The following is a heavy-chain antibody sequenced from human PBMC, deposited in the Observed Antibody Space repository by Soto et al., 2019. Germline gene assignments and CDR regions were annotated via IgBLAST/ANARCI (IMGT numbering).Heavy chain of an antibody. J-gene: IGHJ4*02. CDR3: ARDQATAQFEY. Sequence: QVQLVQSGAEVKKPGASVTVSFKDSGYTFTSYGISWVRQAPGQGLEWMGWINAYNGNTKYAQKLQGRVTMTTDTSTSTAYMELRSLRSDDTAVYYCARDQATAQFEYWGQGTLVTVSS. V-gene: IGHV1-18*01. CDR1: GYTFTSYG. CDR2: INAYNGNT. D-gene: IGHD1-26*01.